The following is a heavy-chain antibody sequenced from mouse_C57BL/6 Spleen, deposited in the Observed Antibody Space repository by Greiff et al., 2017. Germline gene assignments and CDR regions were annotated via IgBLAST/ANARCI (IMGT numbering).Heavy chain of an antibody. Sequence: QVQLQQSGPGLVQPSQSLSITCTVSGFSFTSYGVPWVRQSPGKGLAWLGVIGSGGSTDYHAAFITRLSISKDNSKSQVFFQMISLQADDPAIYYFARKESYDSAWFSYWGQGTLVTVSA. CDR3: ARKESYDSAWFSY. CDR2: IGSGGST. V-gene: IGHV2-2*01. D-gene: IGHD2-4*01. J-gene: IGHJ3*01. CDR1: GFSFTSYG.